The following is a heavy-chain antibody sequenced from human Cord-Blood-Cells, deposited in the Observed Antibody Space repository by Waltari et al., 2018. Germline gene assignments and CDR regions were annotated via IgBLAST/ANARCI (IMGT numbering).Heavy chain of an antibody. V-gene: IGHV4-34*01. CDR2: INHSGST. CDR1: GGSFSGYY. J-gene: IGHJ6*03. Sequence: QVQLQQWGAGLLKPSETLSLTCAVYGGSFSGYYWSWIRQPPGKGLEWIGEINHSGSTNYNPSLKRRVTISVDTSKNQFSLKLSSVTAADTAVYYCAREAPDYYYYYMDVWGKGTTVTVSS. CDR3: AREAPDYYYYYMDV.